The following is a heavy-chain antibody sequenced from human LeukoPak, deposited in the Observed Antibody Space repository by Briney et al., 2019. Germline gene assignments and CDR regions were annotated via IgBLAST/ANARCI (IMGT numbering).Heavy chain of an antibody. CDR3: AELGITMIGGV. J-gene: IGHJ6*04. V-gene: IGHV3-11*04. D-gene: IGHD3-10*02. CDR2: ISSSGSTI. CDR1: EFTLSDYY. Sequence: PGGSLRLSCAASEFTLSDYYMNWVRQAPGKGLEWVSYISSSGSTIYYADSVKGRFTISRDNAKNSLYLQMNSLRAEDTAVYYCAELGITMIGGVWGKGTTVTISS.